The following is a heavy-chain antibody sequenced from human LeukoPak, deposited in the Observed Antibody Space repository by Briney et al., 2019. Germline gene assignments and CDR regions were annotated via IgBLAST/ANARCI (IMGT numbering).Heavy chain of an antibody. J-gene: IGHJ4*02. CDR2: ISYDGSNK. CDR3: ARDLVRGEVVTGDY. V-gene: IGHV3-30*03. Sequence: GRSLRLSCAASGFTFSSYGMHWVRQAPGKGLEWVAVISYDGSNKYYADSVKGRFTISRDNSKNTLYLQMNSLRAEDTAVYYCARDLVRGEVVTGDYWGQGTLVTVSS. CDR1: GFTFSSYG. D-gene: IGHD2-21*02.